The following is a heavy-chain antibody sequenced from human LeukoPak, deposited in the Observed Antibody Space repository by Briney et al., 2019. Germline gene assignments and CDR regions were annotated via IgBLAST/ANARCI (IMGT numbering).Heavy chain of an antibody. D-gene: IGHD3-22*01. J-gene: IGHJ6*03. CDR1: GGTFSSYA. CDR2: IIPIFGTA. Sequence: SVKVSCKASGGTFSSYAISWVRQAPGQGLEWMGGIIPIFGTANYAQKFQGRVTITADKSTSTAYMELSSLRSEDTAVYYCARALRGYDSSGYYYVDYYYMDVWGKGTTVTVSS. CDR3: ARALRGYDSSGYYYVDYYYMDV. V-gene: IGHV1-69*06.